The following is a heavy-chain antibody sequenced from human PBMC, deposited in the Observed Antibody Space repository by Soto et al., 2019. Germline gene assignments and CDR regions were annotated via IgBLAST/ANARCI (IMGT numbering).Heavy chain of an antibody. J-gene: IGHJ6*02. CDR1: GGTFSSYT. V-gene: IGHV1-3*01. D-gene: IGHD2-15*01. Sequence: ASVKVSCKASGGTFSSYTISWVRQAPGQRLEWMGWINAGNGNTKYSQKFQGRVTITRDTSASTAYMELSSLRSEDTAVYYCASSYCSGGSCYDYYYGMDVWGQGTKVTVS. CDR3: ASSYCSGGSCYDYYYGMDV. CDR2: INAGNGNT.